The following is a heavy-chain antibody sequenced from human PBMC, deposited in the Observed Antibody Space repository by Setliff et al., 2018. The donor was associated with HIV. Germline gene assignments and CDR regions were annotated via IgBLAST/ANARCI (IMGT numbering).Heavy chain of an antibody. CDR2: IGGSNGNT. J-gene: IGHJ4*02. V-gene: IGHV1-18*01. CDR3: ARAGATRTTHFDY. Sequence: ASVKVSCKASGYIFTTFGITWVRQAPGQGLEWMGWIGGSNGNTNYAQEVQGRVTVTTDTSTSTAYMELRTLRSDDTAIYYCARAGATRTTHFDYWGQGTLVTVSS. D-gene: IGHD1-7*01. CDR1: GYIFTTFG.